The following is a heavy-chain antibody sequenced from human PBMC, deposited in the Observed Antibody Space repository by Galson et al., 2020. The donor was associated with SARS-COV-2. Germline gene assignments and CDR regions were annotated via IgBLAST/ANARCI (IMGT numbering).Heavy chain of an antibody. CDR3: VRSYSSSWYSPTYYYGLDL. Sequence: SQTLSLTCTVSGGSITSGRYYWGWIRQSPGRGLEWIGSIYHSGGTNYNPSFKSRVTISVDTSKNQFSLKLTSVTAADSALYFCVRSYSSSWYSPTYYYGLDLWGQGTTVTVSS. CDR2: IYHSGGT. CDR1: GGSITSGRYY. V-gene: IGHV4-39*07. D-gene: IGHD6-13*01. J-gene: IGHJ6*02.